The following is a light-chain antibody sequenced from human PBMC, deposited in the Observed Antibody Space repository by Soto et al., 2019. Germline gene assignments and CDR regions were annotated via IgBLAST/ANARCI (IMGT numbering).Light chain of an antibody. CDR2: AVS. V-gene: IGLV2-14*03. J-gene: IGLJ1*01. Sequence: QSALTQPASVSGSPGQSITISCTGTSSDVGNYNYVSWYRQYPGKAPKLMIYAVSRRPSGVSNRFSGSKSGNTASLTISGLEAEDEADYYCTSYTPSSTYVFGTGTKLTVL. CDR3: TSYTPSSTYV. CDR1: SSDVGNYNY.